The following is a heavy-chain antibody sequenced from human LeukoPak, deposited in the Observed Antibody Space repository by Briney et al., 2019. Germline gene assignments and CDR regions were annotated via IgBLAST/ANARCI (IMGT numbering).Heavy chain of an antibody. Sequence: GGSLRLSCAASGFSLTTYAMGWVRQAPGKGLEWVAVISDRGDSTYYADSVKGRFTISRDSSKNTLYLQMNSLGGEDTALYYCAKGRWGLTINNFDLWGQGTMVTVSS. CDR2: ISDRGDST. D-gene: IGHD2-21*02. J-gene: IGHJ3*01. CDR3: AKGRWGLTINNFDL. CDR1: GFSLTTYA. V-gene: IGHV3-23*01.